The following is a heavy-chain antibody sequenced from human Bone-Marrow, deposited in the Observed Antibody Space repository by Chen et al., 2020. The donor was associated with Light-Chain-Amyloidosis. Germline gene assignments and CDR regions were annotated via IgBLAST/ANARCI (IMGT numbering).Heavy chain of an antibody. CDR2: IYYSGNT. J-gene: IGHJ4*02. CDR3: ARVVPPNYGANFNS. CDR1: GGSISSSSYY. D-gene: IGHD4-17*01. V-gene: IGHV4-39*07. Sequence: QLQLQESGPGLVKPSETLSLTCTVSGGSISSSSYYWGWIRQPPGKGLEWIGSIYYSGNTYMNSSLKNRVAMPVDTSNNQFSLRLNSVTAADTAVYFCARVVPPNYGANFNSWGQGTLVIVSS.